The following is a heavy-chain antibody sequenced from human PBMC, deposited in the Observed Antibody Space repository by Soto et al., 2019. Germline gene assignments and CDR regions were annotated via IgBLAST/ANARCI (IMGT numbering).Heavy chain of an antibody. CDR2: INAGNGNT. CDR3: ARAYSSGWYAHYYYYGMDV. J-gene: IGHJ6*02. V-gene: IGHV1-3*01. Sequence: QVQLVQSGAEVKKPGASVKVSCKASGYTFTSYAMHWVRQAPGQRLEWMGWINAGNGNTKYSQKFQGRVTITRDTSARTDYMELSSLRSEDTAVYYCARAYSSGWYAHYYYYGMDVWGQGTTVTVSS. CDR1: GYTFTSYA. D-gene: IGHD6-19*01.